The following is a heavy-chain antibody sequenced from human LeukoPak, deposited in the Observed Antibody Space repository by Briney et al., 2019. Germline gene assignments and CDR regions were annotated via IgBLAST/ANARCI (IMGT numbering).Heavy chain of an antibody. V-gene: IGHV3-21*01. CDR3: ARDYYGDYFFDY. J-gene: IGHJ4*02. D-gene: IGHD4-17*01. CDR2: ISGSGSFI. Sequence: GGSLRLSCVMSGFTFSTYSLNWVRQAPGKGLEWVSSISGSGSFINYADSVKGRLTVSRDNANNSLYLQMNSLRAEDTAVYYCARDYYGDYFFDYWGQGTLVAVSS. CDR1: GFTFSTYS.